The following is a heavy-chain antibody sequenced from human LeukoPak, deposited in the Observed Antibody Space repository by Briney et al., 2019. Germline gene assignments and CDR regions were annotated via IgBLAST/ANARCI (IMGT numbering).Heavy chain of an antibody. CDR2: LSFIDDSR. CDR1: GSSLRNHI. CDR3: AREGYTSGHAGAFDD. V-gene: IGHV3-23*01. J-gene: IGHJ3*01. D-gene: IGHD6-13*01. Sequence: GGSLRLSCAASGSSLRNHIMTWVPQAPGKGLEWVSSLSFIDDSRYYADSEKGRFTISRDMSKDTLFLQMNSLRGDDTAVYYCAREGYTSGHAGAFDDWGQGTMVTISS.